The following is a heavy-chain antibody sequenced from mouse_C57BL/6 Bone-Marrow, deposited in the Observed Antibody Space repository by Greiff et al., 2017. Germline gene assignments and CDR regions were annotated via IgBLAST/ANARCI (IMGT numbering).Heavy chain of an antibody. J-gene: IGHJ3*01. Sequence: EVQLQQSGAELVRPGASVKLSCTASGFNIKDDYMHWVKQRPEQGLEWIGWIDPENGDTEYASKFQGKATITVDTSSNTTYLHLKILTSENTAVYYCTRIAYWVQETLVTVSA. CDR1: GFNIKDDY. CDR2: IDPENGDT. V-gene: IGHV14-4*01. CDR3: TRIAY.